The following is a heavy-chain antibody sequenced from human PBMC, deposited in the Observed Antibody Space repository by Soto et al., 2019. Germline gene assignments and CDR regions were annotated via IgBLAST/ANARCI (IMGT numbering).Heavy chain of an antibody. CDR3: ARAGTTVTTAWYFDL. J-gene: IGHJ2*01. CDR2: ISYDGSHK. CDR1: GFTFSSYA. V-gene: IGHV3-30-3*01. Sequence: QVQLVESGGGVVQPGRSLRLSCAASGFTFSSYAIHWVRQAPGKGLEWVAVISYDGSHKYYADSVKDRFTISRDNSKNTLYVQMRSLRAEDTAVYYCARAGTTVTTAWYFDLWGRGTLVTVSS. D-gene: IGHD4-17*01.